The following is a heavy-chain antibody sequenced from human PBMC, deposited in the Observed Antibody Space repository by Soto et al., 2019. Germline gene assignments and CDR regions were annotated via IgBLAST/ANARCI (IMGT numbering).Heavy chain of an antibody. CDR2: ISHDGSSE. CDR1: GFTFSTYG. V-gene: IGHV3-30*18. Sequence: QVQLVESGGGVVQPGRSLRLSCAPSGFTFSTYGIYWVRQAPGKGLEWVAVISHDGSSESYADSVKGRFSISRDNSKSTLFLQMSSLRAEDTAVYYCAKTRTYYYDSGGFYSFHFWGQGTLVTVSS. J-gene: IGHJ4*02. D-gene: IGHD3-22*01. CDR3: AKTRTYYYDSGGFYSFHF.